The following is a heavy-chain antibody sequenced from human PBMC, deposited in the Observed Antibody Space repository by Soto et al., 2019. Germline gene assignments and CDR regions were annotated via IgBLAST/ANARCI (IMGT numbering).Heavy chain of an antibody. D-gene: IGHD4-17*01. CDR1: GGSMTGFY. CDR3: ARGTRMAGEDH. J-gene: IGHJ4*02. CDR2: IYYTGTT. Sequence: QVQLHESGPGLLKPSETLSLTCNVTGGSMTGFYWSWIRQSPGKGLEWMGNIYYTGTTNYNPSLRGRVTISADTSNNQFSLQLMSATAADTAVYFCARGTRMAGEDHWGQGTLVTVSS. V-gene: IGHV4-59*01.